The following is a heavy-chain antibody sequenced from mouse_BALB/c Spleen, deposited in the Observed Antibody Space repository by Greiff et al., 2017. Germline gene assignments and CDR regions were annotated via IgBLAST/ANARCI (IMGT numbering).Heavy chain of an antibody. CDR3: ARYDRYDVEGAMDY. Sequence: QVQLQQSGPELVKPGASVRISCKASGYTFTSYYIHWVKQRPGQGLEWIGWIYPGNVNTKYNEKFKGKATLTADKSSSTAYMQLSSLTSEDSAVYFCARYDRYDVEGAMDYWGQGTSVTVSS. CDR1: GYTFTSYY. CDR2: IYPGNVNT. J-gene: IGHJ4*01. V-gene: IGHV1S56*01. D-gene: IGHD2-14*01.